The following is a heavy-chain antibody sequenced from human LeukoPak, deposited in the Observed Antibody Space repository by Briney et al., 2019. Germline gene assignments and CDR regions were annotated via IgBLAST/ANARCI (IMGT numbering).Heavy chain of an antibody. V-gene: IGHV3-23*01. CDR2: ISGNGDST. CDR1: GFTFSSYA. Sequence: GGSLRLSCAASGFTFSSYAISWVRQSPGKGLEWVSVISGNGDSTYYADSVKGRFTISRDNSKNTLYLQMNSLRAEDTVVYYCARGILTGLLDYWGQGTLVTVSS. CDR3: ARGILTGLLDY. D-gene: IGHD3-9*01. J-gene: IGHJ4*02.